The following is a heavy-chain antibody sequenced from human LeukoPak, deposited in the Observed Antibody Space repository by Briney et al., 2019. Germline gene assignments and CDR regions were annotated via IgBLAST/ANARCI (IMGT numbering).Heavy chain of an antibody. CDR1: GGSFSGYY. CDR3: ARVGQGCFDL. CDR2: INHSGST. Sequence: PSETLSLTCAVYGGSFSGYYWNWIRQPPGKGLEWIGEINHSGSTSYNPSLKSRVTISVGTSKNQFSLKLGSVTAADTAVYYCARVGQGCFDLWGRGTLVTVSS. J-gene: IGHJ2*01. V-gene: IGHV4-34*01.